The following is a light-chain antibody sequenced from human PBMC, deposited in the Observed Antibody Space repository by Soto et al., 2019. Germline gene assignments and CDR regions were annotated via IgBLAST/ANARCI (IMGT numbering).Light chain of an antibody. V-gene: IGLV8-61*01. Sequence: QTVVTQEPSLSVSPGGTVTLTCGLNSGSVSTDFYPSWYQQTPGQAPRTLIYSTSTRSSGVADRFSGSVLGDKAALTITGAQADDECDYYCVLSMGSGNVVFGGGTKLTVL. CDR1: SGSVSTDFY. CDR2: STS. J-gene: IGLJ2*01. CDR3: VLSMGSGNVV.